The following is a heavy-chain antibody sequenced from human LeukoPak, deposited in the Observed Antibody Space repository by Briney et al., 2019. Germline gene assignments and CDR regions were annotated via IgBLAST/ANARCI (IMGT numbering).Heavy chain of an antibody. V-gene: IGHV3-23*01. CDR1: GFTVSSNY. J-gene: IGHJ3*02. D-gene: IGHD2-2*01. CDR2: ISGSGGST. CDR3: ASPNPNCSSTSCSDAFDI. Sequence: GGSLRLSCAASGFTVSSNYMSWVRQAPGKGLEWVSAISGSGGSTYYADSVKGRFTISRDNSKNTLYLQMNSLRAEDTAVYYCASPNPNCSSTSCSDAFDIWGQGTMVTVSS.